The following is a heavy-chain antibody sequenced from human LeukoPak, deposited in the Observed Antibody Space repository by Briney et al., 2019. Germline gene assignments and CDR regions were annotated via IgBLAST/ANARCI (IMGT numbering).Heavy chain of an antibody. V-gene: IGHV4-4*07. Sequence: SETLSLTCTVSGCSISSYYWSWIRQPAGKGLEWIVRIYTSGTTNYNPSLKSRVTMSVDTSKNQFSLKLSSVTAADTAVYYCARDRYYYDSSGYLFDYWGQGTLVTVSS. CDR2: IYTSGTT. J-gene: IGHJ4*02. D-gene: IGHD3-22*01. CDR3: ARDRYYYDSSGYLFDY. CDR1: GCSISSYY.